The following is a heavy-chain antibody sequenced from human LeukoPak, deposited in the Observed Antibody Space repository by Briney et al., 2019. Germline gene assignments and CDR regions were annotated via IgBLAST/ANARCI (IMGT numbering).Heavy chain of an antibody. CDR1: GGSFSGYY. CDR3: ARAKGTDIVVENWFDP. CDR2: INHSGST. Sequence: TSETLSLTCAVYGGSFSGYYWGWIRQPPGKGLEWIGEINHSGSTNYNPSLKSRVTISVDTSKNQFSLKLSSVTAADTAVYYCARAKGTDIVVENWFDPWGQGTLVTVSS. J-gene: IGHJ5*02. D-gene: IGHD2-15*01. V-gene: IGHV4-34*01.